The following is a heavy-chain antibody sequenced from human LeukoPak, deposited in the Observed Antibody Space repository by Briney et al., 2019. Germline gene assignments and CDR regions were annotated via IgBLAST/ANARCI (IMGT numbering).Heavy chain of an antibody. D-gene: IGHD6-13*01. CDR2: IDSSSSTI. J-gene: IGHJ6*02. CDR3: ARGGARSSSYYYYGMDV. Sequence: GGSLRLFCAASGFDFSTYSMHWVRRAPGRGLEWLSYIDSSSSTIYYADSVKGRFTISRDNAKNSLYLQINSLRAEDTAVFYCARGGARSSSYYYYGMDVWGLGTTVTVSS. CDR1: GFDFSTYS. V-gene: IGHV3-48*01.